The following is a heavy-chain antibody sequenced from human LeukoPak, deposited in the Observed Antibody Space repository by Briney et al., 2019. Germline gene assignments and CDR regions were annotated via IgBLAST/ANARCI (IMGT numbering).Heavy chain of an antibody. J-gene: IGHJ4*02. V-gene: IGHV3-23*01. CDR3: AKESGALGAPLYDY. CDR1: GFIFRNYA. CDR2: ISDNGGGT. Sequence: GGSLRLSCVASGFIFRNYAMSWVRQAPGEGLEWVSGISDNGGGTYYADSVKGRFTISRDNSKNMLYLQMNSLRAEDTAVYYCAKESGALGAPLYDYWGQGILVTGSS. D-gene: IGHD4/OR15-4a*01.